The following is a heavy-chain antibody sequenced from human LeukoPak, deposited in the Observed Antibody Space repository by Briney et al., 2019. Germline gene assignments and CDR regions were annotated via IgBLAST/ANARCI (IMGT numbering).Heavy chain of an antibody. V-gene: IGHV1-69*06. CDR3: ARGATGGDGSNWFDP. CDR2: IIPIFGTA. CDR1: GGTFSSYA. J-gene: IGHJ5*02. D-gene: IGHD2-21*02. Sequence: SVKVSCKASGGTFSSYAISWVRQAPGQGLEWMGGIIPIFGTANYAQKFQGRVTITADKSTSTAYMELSSLRSEDTAVYYCARGATGGDGSNWFDPWGQGTLVTVSS.